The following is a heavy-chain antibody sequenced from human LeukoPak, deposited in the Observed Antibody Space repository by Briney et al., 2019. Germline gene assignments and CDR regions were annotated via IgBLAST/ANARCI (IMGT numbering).Heavy chain of an antibody. Sequence: SETLSLTCTVSDGSISSYYRSWIRQPAGKGLEWIGRIYTSGSTKYNPSLKSRVTMSVETSKNQFSLKMTSVTAADTAVYFCARSGRGYTYGTYYYYMDVWGKGTTVTVSS. V-gene: IGHV4-4*07. CDR3: ARSGRGYTYGTYYYYMDV. CDR1: DGSISSYY. J-gene: IGHJ6*03. CDR2: IYTSGST. D-gene: IGHD5-18*01.